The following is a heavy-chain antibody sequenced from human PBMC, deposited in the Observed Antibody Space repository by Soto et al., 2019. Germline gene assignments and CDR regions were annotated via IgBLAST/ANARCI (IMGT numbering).Heavy chain of an antibody. CDR2: INSDGRST. CDR1: GFSFGGYW. Sequence: PGGSLRLSCAASGFSFGGYWMHWVRQAPGKGLMWVSRINSDGRSTNYADSVKGRFTISRDDAKHTLYLEMTSLRVEDTVVYYCARDPDWGGYSWFDPRGQGTLVTVSS. CDR3: ARDPDWGGYSWFDP. V-gene: IGHV3-74*01. D-gene: IGHD7-27*01. J-gene: IGHJ5*02.